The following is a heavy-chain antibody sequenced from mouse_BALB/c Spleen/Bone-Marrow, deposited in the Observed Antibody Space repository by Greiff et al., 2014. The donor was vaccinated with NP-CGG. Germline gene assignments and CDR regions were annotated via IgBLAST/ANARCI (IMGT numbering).Heavy chain of an antibody. CDR1: GYTFTDNW. CDR3: ARGGHDFSLDY. CDR2: IDTSDSYT. J-gene: IGHJ4*01. V-gene: IGHV1-69*01. Sequence: VQLQESGAELGMPGASVKMSCKASGYTFTDNWIYWVKQRPGQGLEWIGAIDTSDSYTNFNQKFMGKASLTVDASSSTAYMQVXXXXSDDSAVYYCARGGHDFSLDYWGQGTSVTVSS. D-gene: IGHD2-4*01.